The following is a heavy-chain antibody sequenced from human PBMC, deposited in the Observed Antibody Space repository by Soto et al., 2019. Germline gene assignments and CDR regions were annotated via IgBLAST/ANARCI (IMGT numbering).Heavy chain of an antibody. CDR1: GYSFTSYW. J-gene: IGHJ3*02. CDR2: IYPGDSDT. Sequence: PGESLKISCKGSGYSFTSYWIGWVRQMPGKGLEWMGIIYPGDSDTRYSPSFQGQVTISADKSISTAYLQWSSLKASDTAMYYCVSLSYYYDSSPGAFDIWGQGTMVTVSS. D-gene: IGHD3-22*01. CDR3: VSLSYYYDSSPGAFDI. V-gene: IGHV5-51*01.